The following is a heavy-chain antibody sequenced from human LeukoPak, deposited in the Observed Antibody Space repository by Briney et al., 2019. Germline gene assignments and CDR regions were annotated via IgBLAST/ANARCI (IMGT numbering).Heavy chain of an antibody. CDR3: ASFYYYDSSGYYQSDY. CDR1: GFTFSSYG. J-gene: IGHJ4*02. CDR2: IRYDGSNK. Sequence: PGGSLRLSCAASGFTFSSYGMHWVRQAPGKGLEWVAFIRYDGSNKYYADSVKGRFTISRDNAKNSLYLQMNSLRAEDTAVYYCASFYYYDSSGYYQSDYWGQGTLVTVSS. V-gene: IGHV3-30*02. D-gene: IGHD3-22*01.